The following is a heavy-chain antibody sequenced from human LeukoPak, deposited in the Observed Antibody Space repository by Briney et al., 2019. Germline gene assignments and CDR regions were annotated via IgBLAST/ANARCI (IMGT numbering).Heavy chain of an antibody. CDR1: GFTFSSYP. CDR2: ISGSGGST. CDR3: ASGGRAYYESCRDGPDV. D-gene: IGHD3-22*01. J-gene: IGHJ6*04. Sequence: GGSLRLSCAGSGFTFSSYPMSWVRQAPGKGLEWVSAISGSGGSTYYADSVKGRFTISRDNSKNTLYLQMNSLRAEDTAVYYCASGGRAYYESCRDGPDVWGKGTTVTVSS. V-gene: IGHV3-23*01.